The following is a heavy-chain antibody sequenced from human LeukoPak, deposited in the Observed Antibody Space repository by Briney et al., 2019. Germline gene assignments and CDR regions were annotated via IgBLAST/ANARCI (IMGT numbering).Heavy chain of an antibody. CDR3: AREQGAHYYDSSGYPYDAFDI. CDR2: INPSGGST. D-gene: IGHD3-22*01. Sequence: GASVKVSCKASGYTFTSYYMHWVRQAPGQGLEWMGIINPSGGSTSYAQKFQGRVTITRDTSASTAYMELSSLRSEDMAVYYCAREQGAHYYDSSGYPYDAFDIWGQGTMVTVSS. J-gene: IGHJ3*02. V-gene: IGHV1-46*01. CDR1: GYTFTSYY.